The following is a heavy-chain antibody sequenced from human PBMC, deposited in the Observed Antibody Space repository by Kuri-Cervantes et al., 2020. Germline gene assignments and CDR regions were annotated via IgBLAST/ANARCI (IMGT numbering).Heavy chain of an antibody. V-gene: IGHV1-18*01. CDR1: GYTFTSYG. D-gene: IGHD3-10*01. Sequence: ASVKVSCKASGYTFTSYGISWVRQAPGQGLEWMGWISAYNGNTNYAQKLQGRVTMTTDTSTSTAYMELRSLRSDDTAVYYCARDIFGDYSASGTYYERGNAFNIWGQGTMVTVSS. CDR2: ISAYNGNT. CDR3: ARDIFGDYSASGTYYERGNAFNI. J-gene: IGHJ3*02.